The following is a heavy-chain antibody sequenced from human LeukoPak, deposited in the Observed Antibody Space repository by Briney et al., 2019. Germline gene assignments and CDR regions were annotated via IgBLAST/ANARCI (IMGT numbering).Heavy chain of an antibody. CDR3: AKDSGYDPSNNYYYYGMDV. CDR2: IMSDGRST. CDR1: GFTFTTYG. J-gene: IGHJ6*02. V-gene: IGHV3-74*01. D-gene: IGHD5-12*01. Sequence: GGSLRLSCAASGFTFTTYGMHWVRQAPGKGLVWVSRIMSDGRSTYADSVKGRFTISRDTAKNTLYLQMNSLRAEDTAVYYCAKDSGYDPSNNYYYYGMDVWGQGTTVTVSS.